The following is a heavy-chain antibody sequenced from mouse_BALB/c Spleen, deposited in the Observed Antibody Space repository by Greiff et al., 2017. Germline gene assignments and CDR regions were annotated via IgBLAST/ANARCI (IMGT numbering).Heavy chain of an antibody. CDR2: IYPGGGYT. CDR1: GYTFTNYW. V-gene: IGHV1-63*02. CDR3: ARRGGYDAAYAMDY. J-gene: IGHJ4*01. D-gene: IGHD2-14*01. Sequence: QVHVKQSGAELVRPGTSVKISCKASGYTFTNYWLGWVKQRPGHGLEWIGDIYPGGGYTNYNEKFKGKATLTADTSSSTAYMQLSSLTSEDSAVYFCARRGGYDAAYAMDYWGQGTSVTVSS.